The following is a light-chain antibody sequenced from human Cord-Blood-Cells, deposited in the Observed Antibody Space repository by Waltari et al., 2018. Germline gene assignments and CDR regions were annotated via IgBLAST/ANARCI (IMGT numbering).Light chain of an antibody. V-gene: IGKV3-11*01. CDR1: QSVSSY. CDR2: DAS. Sequence: EIVLTQSPATLSLSPGERATLSCRASQSVSSYLAWYQQKPGQAPRLLNYDASNRATGIPARFSGSGSGTDFTLTIGSLEPEDFAVDYGQQRSNWPLTFGGGTKVEIK. CDR3: QQRSNWPLT. J-gene: IGKJ4*01.